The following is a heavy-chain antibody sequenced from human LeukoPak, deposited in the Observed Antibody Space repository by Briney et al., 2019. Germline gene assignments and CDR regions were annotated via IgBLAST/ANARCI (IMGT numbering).Heavy chain of an antibody. CDR2: MNPNSGNT. CDR3: ARGRHFESTTCYLSDDYYYYYMDV. V-gene: IGHV1-8*03. Sequence: ASVKVSCKRTGYTFTGDDINGVRQATGQGLEWMGWMNPNSGNTGYAQKFQGRVTITRNTSISTAYMELSTMRSEDTAVYYCARGRHFESTTCYLSDDYYYYYMDVWGKGTTVTVSS. J-gene: IGHJ6*03. CDR1: GYTFTGDD. D-gene: IGHD2-2*01.